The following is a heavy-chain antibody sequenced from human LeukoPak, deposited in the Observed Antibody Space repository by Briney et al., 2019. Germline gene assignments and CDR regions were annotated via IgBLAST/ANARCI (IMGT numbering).Heavy chain of an antibody. J-gene: IGHJ1*01. CDR2: ISDNDGST. D-gene: IGHD5-18*01. CDR3: VRHDSYIPF. V-gene: IGHV3-23*01. CDR1: GFTFKNYA. Sequence: GGSLTLSCAASGFTFKNYAMSWVRQTPGMGLEWVSAISDNDGSTYYTDSVKGRFTISRDNSKDTVYLQMNNLRAADTALYFCVRHDSYIPFWGQGGLVTVSS.